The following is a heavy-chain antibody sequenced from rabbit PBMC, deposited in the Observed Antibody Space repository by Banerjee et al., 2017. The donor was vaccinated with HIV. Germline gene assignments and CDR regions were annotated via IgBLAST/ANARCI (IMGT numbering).Heavy chain of an antibody. Sequence: QSLEESGGDLVKPGASLTLTCKASGFSFSSGYDMCWVRQAPGKGLEWIACIDTGSSGRTYYASWAKGRFTISKTSSTTVTLQMTSLTAADTATYFCARDLTGVTGWNFNLWGQGTLVTVS. CDR3: ARDLTGVTGWNFNL. V-gene: IGHV1S40*01. CDR1: GFSFSSGYD. J-gene: IGHJ4*01. CDR2: IDTGSSGRT. D-gene: IGHD7-1*01.